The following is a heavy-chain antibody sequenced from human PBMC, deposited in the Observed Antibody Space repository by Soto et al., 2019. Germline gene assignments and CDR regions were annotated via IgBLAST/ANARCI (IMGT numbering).Heavy chain of an antibody. D-gene: IGHD3-10*01. J-gene: IGHJ4*02. Sequence: GGSLRLSCAASGFTFINAWMSWVRQAPGKGLEWVGRIKSKTDGGTTDYAAPVKGRFTISRDDSKNTLYLQMNSLKTEDTAVYYCTTLPLNYYYGSGSYVDYWGQGTLVTVSS. V-gene: IGHV3-15*01. CDR1: GFTFINAW. CDR2: IKSKTDGGTT. CDR3: TTLPLNYYYGSGSYVDY.